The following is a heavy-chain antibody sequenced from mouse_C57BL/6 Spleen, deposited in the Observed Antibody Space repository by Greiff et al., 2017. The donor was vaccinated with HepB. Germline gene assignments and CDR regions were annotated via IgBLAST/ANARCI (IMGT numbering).Heavy chain of an antibody. J-gene: IGHJ1*03. D-gene: IGHD3-3*01. V-gene: IGHV1-69*01. CDR3: ARGGRELDV. CDR2: IDPSDSYT. Sequence: QVQLQQPGAELVMPGASVKLSCKASGYTFTSYWMHWVKQRPGQGLEWIGEIDPSDSYTNYNQKFKGKSTLTVDKSSSTAYMQLSSLTSEDSAVYYCARGGRELDVWGTGTTVTVSS. CDR1: GYTFTSYW.